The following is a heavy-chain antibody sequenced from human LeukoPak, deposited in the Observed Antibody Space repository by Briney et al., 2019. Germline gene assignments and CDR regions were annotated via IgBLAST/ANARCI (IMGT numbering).Heavy chain of an antibody. CDR2: ISTSGTYI. D-gene: IGHD2-21*01. V-gene: IGHV3-21*01. CDR1: GFTFSTYS. Sequence: PGGSLRLSCAASGFTFSTYSMNWVRQAPGKGLEWVSSISTSGTYIYYADSLKGRFPISRDNAKNPLYLQMHSLRAEDTAVYYCARDLADYSDYWGQGTLVTV. CDR3: ARDLADYSDY. J-gene: IGHJ4*02.